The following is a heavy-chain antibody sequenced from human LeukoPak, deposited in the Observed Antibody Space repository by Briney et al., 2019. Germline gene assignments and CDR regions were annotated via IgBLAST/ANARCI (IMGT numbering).Heavy chain of an antibody. D-gene: IGHD4-11*01. V-gene: IGHV4-38-2*01. CDR1: GYSISSGYY. Sequence: PSETLSLTCAVSGYSISSGYYWGWIRQPPGKGLEWIGSIYHSGNTYHNPSFKSRVTISVDTSKNQFSLKLSSVTAADTAVYYCAGTTVTGYYFDYWGQGTLVTVSS. CDR2: IYHSGNT. CDR3: AGTTVTGYYFDY. J-gene: IGHJ4*02.